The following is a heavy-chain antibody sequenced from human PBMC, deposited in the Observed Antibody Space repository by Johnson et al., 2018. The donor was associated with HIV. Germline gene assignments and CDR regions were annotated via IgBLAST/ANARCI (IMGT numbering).Heavy chain of an antibody. CDR3: AKGLAAGDDAFDI. CDR2: INQDGSEK. J-gene: IGHJ3*02. V-gene: IGHV3-7*01. Sequence: MQLVESGGGLVQPGGSLRLSCAASGFTVSRNYMNWVRQAPGKGLEWVANINQDGSEKYSVDSVKGRFTISRDNAENSLYLQMNSLRAEDTAVYYCAKGLAAGDDAFDIWGQGTMVTVSS. CDR1: GFTVSRNY. D-gene: IGHD6-25*01.